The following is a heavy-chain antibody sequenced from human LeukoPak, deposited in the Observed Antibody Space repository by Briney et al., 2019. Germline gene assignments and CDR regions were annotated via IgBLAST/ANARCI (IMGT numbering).Heavy chain of an antibody. CDR2: IYYSGST. D-gene: IGHD2-2*01. CDR3: ARAHCSSTSCYGWGDGYYFDY. J-gene: IGHJ4*02. CDR1: GGSISSYY. V-gene: IGHV4-59*08. Sequence: SETLSLTCTVSGGSISSYYWSWIRQPPGKGLEWIGYIYYSGSTNYNPSLKSRVTISVDTSKNQFSLKLSSVTAADTAVYYCARAHCSSTSCYGWGDGYYFDYWGQGTVVTVSS.